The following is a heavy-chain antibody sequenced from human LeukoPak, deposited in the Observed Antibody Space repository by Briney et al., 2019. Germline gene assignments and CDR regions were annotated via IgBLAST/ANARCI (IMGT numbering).Heavy chain of an antibody. D-gene: IGHD3-16*01. J-gene: IGHJ4*02. Sequence: ASVKVSCESSGYIFNNYAINWVRQAPGQGLEWMGWINTNTGNPTYARGFTGRFVFSSDTSDRMAYLQISSLKAEDTAVYYCARSNNDGDYLGVGFDYWGQGTLVTVSS. CDR1: GYIFNNYA. CDR3: ARSNNDGDYLGVGFDY. V-gene: IGHV7-4-1*04. CDR2: INTNTGNP.